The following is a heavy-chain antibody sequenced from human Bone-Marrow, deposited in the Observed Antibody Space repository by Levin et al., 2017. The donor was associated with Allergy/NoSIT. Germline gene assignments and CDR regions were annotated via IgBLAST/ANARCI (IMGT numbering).Heavy chain of an antibody. CDR2: ISSSSSYI. J-gene: IGHJ3*02. D-gene: IGHD2-2*02. CDR1: GFTFSSYS. Sequence: GGSLRLSCAASGFTFSSYSMNWVRQAPGKGLEWVSSISSSSSYIYYADSVKGRFTISRDNAKNSLYLQMNSLRAEDTAVYYCARDWQPLLYRRVVAFDIWGQGTMVTVSS. V-gene: IGHV3-21*01. CDR3: ARDWQPLLYRRVVAFDI.